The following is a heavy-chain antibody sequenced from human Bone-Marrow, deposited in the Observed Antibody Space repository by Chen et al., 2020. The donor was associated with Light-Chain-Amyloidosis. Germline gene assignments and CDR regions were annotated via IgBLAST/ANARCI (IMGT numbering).Heavy chain of an antibody. CDR1: GFAFSSYA. CDR2: MGGGGGSR. V-gene: IGHV3-23*04. D-gene: IGHD3-9*01. CDR3: AKDISYDDILPGYPADAFDI. Sequence: EVQLVESGGGLLQRGGSLRLSCAASGFAFSSYAMSWVRQAPGKGLEWGATMGGGGGSRLCGASVKRRLTISRDNSRNALFLQMNSLRAEDTAVYYCAKDISYDDILPGYPADAFDIWGQGTMVTVSS. J-gene: IGHJ3*02.